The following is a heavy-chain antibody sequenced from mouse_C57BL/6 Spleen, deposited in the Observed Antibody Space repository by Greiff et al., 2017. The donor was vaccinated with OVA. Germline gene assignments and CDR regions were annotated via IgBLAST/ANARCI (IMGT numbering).Heavy chain of an antibody. CDR2: IYPGDGDT. J-gene: IGHJ4*01. CDR3: AAQAMDY. CDR1: GYAFSSSW. D-gene: IGHD3-2*02. V-gene: IGHV1-82*01. Sequence: QVHVKQSGPELVKPGASVTISCKASGYAFSSSWMNWVKQRPGKGLEWIGRIYPGDGDTNYNGKFKGKATLTADKSSSTAYMQLSSLTSEDSAVYFCAAQAMDYWGQGTSVTVSS.